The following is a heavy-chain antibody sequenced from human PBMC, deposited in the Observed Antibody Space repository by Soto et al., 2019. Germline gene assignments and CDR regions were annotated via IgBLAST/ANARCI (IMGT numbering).Heavy chain of an antibody. V-gene: IGHV5-51*01. J-gene: IGHJ6*02. CDR1: GYSFTSYW. D-gene: IGHD6-19*01. Sequence: EVQLVQSGAEVKKPVESLKISCKGSGYSFTSYWIGWVRQMPGKGLEWMGIIYPGDSDTRYSPSFQGQVTISADKSISTAYLQWSSLKASDTAMYYCARHGTIAVAGTNYYYGMDVWGQGTTVTVSS. CDR3: ARHGTIAVAGTNYYYGMDV. CDR2: IYPGDSDT.